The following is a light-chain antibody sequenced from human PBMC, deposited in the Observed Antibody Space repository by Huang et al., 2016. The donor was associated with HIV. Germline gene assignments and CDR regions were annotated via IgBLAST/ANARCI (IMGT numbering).Light chain of an antibody. CDR1: QRVSSY. CDR3: QQRYDWPLT. Sequence: EIVLTPSPATLSLSPGERATLSVRASQRVSSYLAWYQQKPGQAPSRLIYDATSRAPGSPARFSGSGSGTEFTLTISNLEPEDFAVYSCQQRYDWPLTFGGGTKVEIK. CDR2: DAT. V-gene: IGKV3-11*01. J-gene: IGKJ4*01.